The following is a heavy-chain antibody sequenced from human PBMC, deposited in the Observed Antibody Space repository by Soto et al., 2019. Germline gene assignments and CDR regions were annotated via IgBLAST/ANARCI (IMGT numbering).Heavy chain of an antibody. Sequence: GWSLRLSCAASGFTFSRFDMHWGRQVTGKGLEWVSTIGSAGDTYYSASVRGRFTISRGNAKNSLYLQMNSLRAGDTAVYYCARGDEGLYDYGMDVWGQGTTVTVSS. CDR1: GFTFSRFD. V-gene: IGHV3-13*01. J-gene: IGHJ6*02. CDR2: IGSAGDT. CDR3: ARGDEGLYDYGMDV. D-gene: IGHD2-21*02.